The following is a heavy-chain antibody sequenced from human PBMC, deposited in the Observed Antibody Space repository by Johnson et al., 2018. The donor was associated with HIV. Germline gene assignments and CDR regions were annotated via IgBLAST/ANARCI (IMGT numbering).Heavy chain of an antibody. CDR1: GFTFSSYG. J-gene: IGHJ3*02. V-gene: IGHV3-30*18. Sequence: QVQLFESGGGVVQPGRSLRLSCAASGFTFSSYGMHWVRQAPGKGLEWVAVISYDGSNKYYADSVKGRFTISRDNSKNTLYLQMNSLRAEDTAVYYCAKDQALTYDFWSGPPLDAFDIWGQGTMVTVSS. CDR2: ISYDGSNK. D-gene: IGHD3-3*01. CDR3: AKDQALTYDFWSGPPLDAFDI.